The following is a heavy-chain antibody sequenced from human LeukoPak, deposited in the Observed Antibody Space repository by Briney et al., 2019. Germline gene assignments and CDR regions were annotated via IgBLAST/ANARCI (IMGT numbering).Heavy chain of an antibody. Sequence: GGSLRLSCAASGFTFDDYAMPWVRQPPGKGLVWVSRIISDGSSTSYADSVKGRFTISRDNAKNTLYLQMNSLRAEDTAVYYCARDGSLPDYWGQGTLVTVSS. V-gene: IGHV3-74*01. CDR3: ARDGSLPDY. CDR2: IISDGSST. J-gene: IGHJ4*02. CDR1: GFTFDDYA.